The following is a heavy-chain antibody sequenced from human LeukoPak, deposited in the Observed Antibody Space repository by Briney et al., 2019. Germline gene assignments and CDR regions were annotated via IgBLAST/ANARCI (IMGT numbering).Heavy chain of an antibody. V-gene: IGHV3-9*01. CDR1: GFTFDDYA. CDR3: AKDPRRYSRTGGYLDY. Sequence: GRSLRLSCAASGFTFDDYAMHWVRQAPGKGLEWVSGISWNSGSIGYADSVKGRFTISRDNAKNSPYLQMNSLRAEDTAVYYCAKDPRRYSRTGGYLDYWGQGTLVTVSS. J-gene: IGHJ4*02. CDR2: ISWNSGSI. D-gene: IGHD6-13*01.